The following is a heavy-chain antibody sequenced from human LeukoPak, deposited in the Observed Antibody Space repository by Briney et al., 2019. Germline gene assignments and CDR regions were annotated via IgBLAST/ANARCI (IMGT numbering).Heavy chain of an antibody. CDR1: GDSTSRHY. D-gene: IGHD1-26*01. CDR3: ARVSYNAGSFISGGWFDP. J-gene: IGHJ5*02. Sequence: SETLSLTCDVSGDSTSRHYWAWIRLPAGKGLEWIGRVHASGSPDYRPSLKSRVTMSVDTSKNQVSLRLSSMTAADTAVYFCARVSYNAGSFISGGWFDPWGQGIRVTVSS. CDR2: VHASGSP. V-gene: IGHV4-4*07.